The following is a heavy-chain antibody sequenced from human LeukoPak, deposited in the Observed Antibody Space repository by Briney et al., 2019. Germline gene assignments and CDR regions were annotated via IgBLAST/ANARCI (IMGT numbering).Heavy chain of an antibody. J-gene: IGHJ5*02. CDR1: GGSISSSSYY. D-gene: IGHD3-10*01. V-gene: IGHV4-39*07. Sequence: PSQTLSLTCPVAGGSISSSSYYCGWLREPPGKGLEGFGSIYYSGSTYYNPSLKSRVTISVDTSKNQFSLKLSCVTAADTAVYYCARRTMVRGVNWFDPWGQGTLVTVSS. CDR3: ARRTMVRGVNWFDP. CDR2: IYYSGST.